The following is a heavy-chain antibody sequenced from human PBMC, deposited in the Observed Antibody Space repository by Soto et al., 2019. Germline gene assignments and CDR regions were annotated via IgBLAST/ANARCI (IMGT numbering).Heavy chain of an antibody. CDR3: ARVLTPKYYTYDAFDI. J-gene: IGHJ3*02. V-gene: IGHV3-30-3*01. Sequence: HPGGSLRLSCAASGFTFSSYAMSWVRQAPGKGLEWVAVISYDGSNKYYADSVKGRFTISRDNSKNTLYLQMNSLRAEDTAVYYCARVLTPKYYTYDAFDIWGQGTMVTVSS. CDR2: ISYDGSNK. CDR1: GFTFSSYA. D-gene: IGHD3-3*01.